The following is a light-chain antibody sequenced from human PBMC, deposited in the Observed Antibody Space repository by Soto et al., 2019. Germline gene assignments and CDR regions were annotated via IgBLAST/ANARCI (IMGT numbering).Light chain of an antibody. J-gene: IGKJ5*01. CDR3: QQCSNWPPIT. V-gene: IGKV3-11*01. CDR2: DTF. Sequence: EIVLTQSPATLSLSPGERATLSCRASQSINNCFAWYQQKPGQAPRLLIYDTFSRAPGIPARFSGSGSGTDFTLTISSLEPEDVAVYYCQQCSNWPPITFGQGTRLEIK. CDR1: QSINNC.